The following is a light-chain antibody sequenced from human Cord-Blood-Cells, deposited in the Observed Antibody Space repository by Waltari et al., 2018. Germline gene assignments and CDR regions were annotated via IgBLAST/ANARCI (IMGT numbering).Light chain of an antibody. CDR2: DVS. J-gene: IGLJ1*01. V-gene: IGLV2-14*03. CDR1: SSDVGGYHY. CDR3: SSYTSSSTLV. Sequence: QSALTQPASVSGSPGPSITISCTGTSSDVGGYHYVSWHQQHPGKAPKLMIYDVSNRPSGVSNRFSGSKSGNTASLTISGLQAEDEADYYCSSYTSSSTLVFGTGTKVTVL.